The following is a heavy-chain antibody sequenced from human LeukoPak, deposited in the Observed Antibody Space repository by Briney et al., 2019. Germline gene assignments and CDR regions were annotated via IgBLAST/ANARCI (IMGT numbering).Heavy chain of an antibody. V-gene: IGHV3-30*18. CDR2: ISCDGSNK. J-gene: IGHJ4*02. CDR1: GFTFSSYG. D-gene: IGHD3-22*01. CDR3: AKDLEEGYYDSSGYYPSSPPDY. Sequence: GGSLRLSCAASGFTFSSYGMHWVRQAPGKGLEWVAVISCDGSNKYYADSVKGRFTISRDNSKNTLYLQMNSLRAEDTAVYYCAKDLEEGYYDSSGYYPSSPPDYWGQGTLVTVSS.